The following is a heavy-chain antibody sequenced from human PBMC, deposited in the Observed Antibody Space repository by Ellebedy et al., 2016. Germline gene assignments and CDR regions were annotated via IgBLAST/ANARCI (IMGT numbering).Heavy chain of an antibody. Sequence: GESLKISXAASGFTFSSYSMNWVRQAPGKGLEWVSYISTSSSTIYYADSVKGRFTISRDNAKNSLYLQMNSLRAEDTALYYCARGPSSNPWGQGTLVTVSS. V-gene: IGHV3-48*01. D-gene: IGHD2-2*01. CDR2: ISTSSSTI. CDR3: ARGPSSNP. CDR1: GFTFSSYS. J-gene: IGHJ5*02.